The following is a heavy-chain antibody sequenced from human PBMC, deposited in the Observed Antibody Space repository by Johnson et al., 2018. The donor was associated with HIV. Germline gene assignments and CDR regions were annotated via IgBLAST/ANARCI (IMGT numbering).Heavy chain of an antibody. Sequence: VQVVESGGGVVQPGGSLRLSCAASGFTFDDYGMSWVLQAPGKGLEWVSAISGSGGSTYYADSVKGRFTISRDNSKNTLYLQMNSLRAEDTAVYYCARGGDNVRGLLGLRWAMWG. D-gene: IGHD3-10*02. V-gene: IGHV3-23*04. CDR1: GFTFDDYG. CDR3: ARGGDNVRGLLGLRWAM. CDR2: ISGSGGST. J-gene: IGHJ1*01.